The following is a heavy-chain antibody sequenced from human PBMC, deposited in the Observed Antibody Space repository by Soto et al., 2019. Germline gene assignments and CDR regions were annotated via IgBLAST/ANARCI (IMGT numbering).Heavy chain of an antibody. Sequence: LATLSLTCDVSGASVSHYFWSWIRQPPGKGLEWLGYMSSSGDSISNPALKSRITISLDMSMNHVSLCLSSLTVAETAVYHCAGGSRTSFGGVVPGFECWGPGTRVSVAS. V-gene: IGHV4-4*09. CDR1: GASVSHYF. J-gene: IGHJ4*02. CDR3: AGGSRTSFGGVVPGFEC. CDR2: MSSSGDS. D-gene: IGHD3-3*01.